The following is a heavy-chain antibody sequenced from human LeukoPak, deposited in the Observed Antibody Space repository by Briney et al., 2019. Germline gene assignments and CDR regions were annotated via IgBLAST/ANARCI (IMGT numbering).Heavy chain of an antibody. CDR3: AKDRVSSWYYFDY. V-gene: IGHV3-23*01. Sequence: PGRSLRLSCAASGFTFSSYAMSWVRQAPGKGLEWVSGISGSGGSTYYADSVKGRFTISRDNSKNTLYLQMNSLRAEDTAVYYCAKDRVSSWYYFDYWGQGTLVTVSS. CDR2: ISGSGGST. D-gene: IGHD6-13*01. CDR1: GFTFSSYA. J-gene: IGHJ4*02.